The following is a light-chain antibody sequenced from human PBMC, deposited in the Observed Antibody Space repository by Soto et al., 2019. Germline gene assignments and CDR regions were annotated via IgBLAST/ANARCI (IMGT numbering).Light chain of an antibody. Sequence: QSVLTQPASVSGSLGQSITISCTGTTSDVGAYNYVSWYQQHPGKAPQLVIYDVTNRPSGVSNRFSGSKSGNTASLTISGLQAEDEADYYCSSYTSNSTLVFGGGTKLTVL. CDR2: DVT. J-gene: IGLJ3*02. V-gene: IGLV2-14*03. CDR3: SSYTSNSTLV. CDR1: TSDVGAYNY.